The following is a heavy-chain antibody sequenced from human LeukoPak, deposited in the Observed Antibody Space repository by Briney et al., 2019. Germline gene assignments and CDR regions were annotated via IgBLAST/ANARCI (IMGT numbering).Heavy chain of an antibody. CDR1: GYSISSGYY. CDR2: IYHSGST. Sequence: SETLSLTCTVSGYSISSGYYWGWIRQPPGKGLEWIGSIYHSGSTYYNPSLKSRVTISVDTSKNQFSLKLSSVTAADTAVYYCARGYSSSSGTLLGYWGQGTLVTVSS. J-gene: IGHJ4*02. V-gene: IGHV4-38-2*02. CDR3: ARGYSSSSGTLLGY. D-gene: IGHD6-6*01.